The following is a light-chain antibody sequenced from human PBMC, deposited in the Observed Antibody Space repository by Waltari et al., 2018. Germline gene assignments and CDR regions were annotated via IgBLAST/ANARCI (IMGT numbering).Light chain of an antibody. Sequence: EIVLSQSPVTLSLSPGERATLSCRASQRVSSYLTWYQQKPGQAPRLLIYDASNRATGIPARLRGSGSGTDFTLTISSLEPEDFAVYYCQQRSNWPPALTVGGGTKVEVK. CDR2: DAS. J-gene: IGKJ4*01. V-gene: IGKV3-11*01. CDR3: QQRSNWPPALT. CDR1: QRVSSY.